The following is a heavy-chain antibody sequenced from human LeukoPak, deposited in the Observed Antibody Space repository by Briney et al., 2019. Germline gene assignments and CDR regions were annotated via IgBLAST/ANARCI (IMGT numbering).Heavy chain of an antibody. V-gene: IGHV4-34*01. CDR2: INHSGST. CDR1: GGSFSGYY. CDR3: ARDNSGWLVNFDY. D-gene: IGHD6-19*01. Sequence: PSETLSLTCAVYGGSFSGYYWSWIRQPPGKGLEWIGEINHSGSTNYNPSLKSRVTISVDTSKNQFSLKLSSVTAADTAVYYCARDNSGWLVNFDYWGQGSLVTVSS. J-gene: IGHJ4*02.